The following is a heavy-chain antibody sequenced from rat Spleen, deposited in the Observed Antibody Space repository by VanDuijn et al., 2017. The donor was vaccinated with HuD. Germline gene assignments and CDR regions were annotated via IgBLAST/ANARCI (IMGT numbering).Heavy chain of an antibody. CDR1: GFTFSSFP. J-gene: IGHJ4*01. CDR3: ARHHYDGYYHGPVLGIMDA. CDR2: LSSGGGGT. D-gene: IGHD1-12*03. V-gene: IGHV5-25*01. Sequence: VQLVESGGGLVQPGRSLKLSCAASGFTFSSFPMAWVRQAPKKGLEWVASLSSGGGGTYCPDSVKGRFTISRDNAKSTLYLQMDSLRSEDTASYYCARHHYDGYYHGPVLGIMDAWGQGASVTVSS.